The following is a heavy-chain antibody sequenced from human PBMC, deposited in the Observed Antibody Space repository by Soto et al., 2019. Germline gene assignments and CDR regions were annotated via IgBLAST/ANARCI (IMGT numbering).Heavy chain of an antibody. V-gene: IGHV2-26*01. Sequence: ESGATLVNPPETLTLTCTVSGFSLSNARMGVSWIRQPPGKALEWLAHIFSNDEKSYSTSLKSRLTISKDTSKSQVVLTMTNMDPVDTATYYCARIPPSSPPAYFGYWGQGTLVTVSS. D-gene: IGHD6-6*01. CDR2: IFSNDEK. CDR3: ARIPPSSPPAYFGY. CDR1: GFSLSNARMG. J-gene: IGHJ4*02.